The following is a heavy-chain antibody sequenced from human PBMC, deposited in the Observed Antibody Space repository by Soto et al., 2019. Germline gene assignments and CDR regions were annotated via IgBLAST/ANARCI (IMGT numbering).Heavy chain of an antibody. D-gene: IGHD6-13*01. CDR2: INHSGST. Sequence: PSETPSLTCTVYGGSSSGYYWSWIRQPPGKGLEWIGEINHSGSTNYNPSLKSRVTISVDTSKNQFSLKLSSVTAADTAVYYCARGSSSSWYGYWGQGALVTVSS. CDR3: ARGSSSSWYGY. CDR1: GGSSSGYY. J-gene: IGHJ4*02. V-gene: IGHV4-34*01.